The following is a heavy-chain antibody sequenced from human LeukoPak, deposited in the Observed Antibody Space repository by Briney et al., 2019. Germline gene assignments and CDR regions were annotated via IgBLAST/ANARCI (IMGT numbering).Heavy chain of an antibody. CDR1: GYTFTGYY. D-gene: IGHD3-22*01. J-gene: IGHJ4*02. Sequence: GASVKVSCKASGYTFTGYYMHWVRQAPGQGLEWMGWINPNSGGTNYAQKFQGRVTMTRDTSISTAYMELSRLRSDDTAVYYCAREVDSSGSLPGYWGQGTLVTVSS. V-gene: IGHV1-2*02. CDR3: AREVDSSGSLPGY. CDR2: INPNSGGT.